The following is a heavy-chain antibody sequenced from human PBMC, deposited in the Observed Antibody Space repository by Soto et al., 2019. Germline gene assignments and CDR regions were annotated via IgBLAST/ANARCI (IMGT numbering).Heavy chain of an antibody. Sequence: EVQLVESGGGLVKPGGFLRLSCAASGFIFSDYSMNCMRQAPGKGLEWVASISSDDNYIYYRVSVEGRFTIYRDNAKNSPYLQVTSLGADDTAVYYCARGRACKGTSCYGGGDYWGQGTLVTVSS. CDR3: ARGRACKGTSCYGGGDY. CDR1: GFIFSDYS. CDR2: ISSDDNYI. J-gene: IGHJ4*02. D-gene: IGHD2-2*01. V-gene: IGHV3-21*02.